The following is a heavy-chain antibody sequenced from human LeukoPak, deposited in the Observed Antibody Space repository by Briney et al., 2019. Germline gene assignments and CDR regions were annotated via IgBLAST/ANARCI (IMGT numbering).Heavy chain of an antibody. J-gene: IGHJ4*02. Sequence: SETLSLTCAVYGGSFSGYYWSWIRQPPGKGLEWIGEINHSGSTNYNPSLKSRVTISVDTSKNQFSLKLSSVTAADTAVYYCARTVGYIAAAGIFDYWGQGTLVTVSS. CDR2: INHSGST. V-gene: IGHV4-34*01. CDR3: ARTVGYIAAAGIFDY. CDR1: GGSFSGYY. D-gene: IGHD6-13*01.